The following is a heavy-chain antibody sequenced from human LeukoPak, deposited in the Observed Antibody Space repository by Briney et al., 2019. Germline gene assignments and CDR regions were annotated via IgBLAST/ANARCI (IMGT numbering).Heavy chain of an antibody. D-gene: IGHD2-15*01. CDR2: ISGYNYDDT. J-gene: IGHJ3*02. Sequence: ASVKVSCKASGYSFNNFGISSVRQAPGQGLQWMGWISGYNYDDTHYAQKFQGRVTMTTDTSTNTAYMDLKSLRSDDTAMYYCAKDFYNSGGRWYDCFDIWGQGTMVTVSS. V-gene: IGHV1-18*01. CDR3: AKDFYNSGGRWYDCFDI. CDR1: GYSFNNFG.